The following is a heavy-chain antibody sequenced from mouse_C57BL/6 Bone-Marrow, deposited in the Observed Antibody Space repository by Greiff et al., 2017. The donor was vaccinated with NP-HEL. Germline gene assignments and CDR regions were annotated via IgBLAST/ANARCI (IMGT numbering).Heavy chain of an antibody. J-gene: IGHJ1*03. CDR2: IYPGSGST. CDR1: GYTFTSYW. D-gene: IGHD2-4*01. V-gene: IGHV1-55*01. CDR3: AREGLRYWYFDV. Sequence: QVQLQQPGAELVKPGASVKMSCKASGYTFTSYWITWVKQRPGQGLEWIGDIYPGSGSTNYNEKFKSKATLTVDTSSSTAYMQLSSLTSEDSAVYYCAREGLRYWYFDVWGTGTTVTVSS.